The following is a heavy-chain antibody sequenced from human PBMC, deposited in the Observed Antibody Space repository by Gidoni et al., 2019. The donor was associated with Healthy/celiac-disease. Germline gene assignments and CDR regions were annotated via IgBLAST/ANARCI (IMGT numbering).Heavy chain of an antibody. D-gene: IGHD6-13*01. J-gene: IGHJ4*02. CDR2: INHSGST. Sequence: QVQLQQWGAGLLKPSETLSLTCAVYGGSFSGYYWSWIRQPPGKGLEWIGEINHSGSTNYNPSLKSRVTISVDTSKNQFSLKLSSVTAADTAVYYCARGISGGYSSHDYWGQGTLVTVSS. V-gene: IGHV4-34*01. CDR1: GGSFSGYY. CDR3: ARGISGGYSSHDY.